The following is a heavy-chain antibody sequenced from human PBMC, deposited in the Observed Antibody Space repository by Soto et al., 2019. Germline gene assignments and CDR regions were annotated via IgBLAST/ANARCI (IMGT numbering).Heavy chain of an antibody. CDR2: ISSSGSYT. CDR3: VGRHRTAMPGLAGN. D-gene: IGHD6-19*01. CDR1: GFTFSEYH. J-gene: IGHJ4*02. Sequence: QVQLVESGGGLVKPGGSLRLSCAVSGFTFSEYHMNWIRQAPGKGLEWVSYISSSGSYTNHADSVKGRFTTSRDNAKNSLYLQMDSLRVEDTAVYYCVGRHRTAMPGLAGNWGQGTLVTGSS. V-gene: IGHV3-11*05.